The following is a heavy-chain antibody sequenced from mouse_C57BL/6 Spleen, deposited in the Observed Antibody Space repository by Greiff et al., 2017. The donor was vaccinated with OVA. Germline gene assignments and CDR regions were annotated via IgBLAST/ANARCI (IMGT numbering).Heavy chain of an antibody. V-gene: IGHV10-1*01. CDR3: VRHDYGDYYAMDY. CDR2: IRSKSNNYAT. CDR1: GFSFNTYA. D-gene: IGHD2-4*01. Sequence: EVKVVESGGGLVQPKGSLKLSCAASGFSFNTYAMNWVRQAPGKGLEWVARIRSKSNNYATYYADSVKDRFTISRDDSESMLYLQMNNLKTEDTAMYYCVRHDYGDYYAMDYWGQGTSVTVSS. J-gene: IGHJ4*01.